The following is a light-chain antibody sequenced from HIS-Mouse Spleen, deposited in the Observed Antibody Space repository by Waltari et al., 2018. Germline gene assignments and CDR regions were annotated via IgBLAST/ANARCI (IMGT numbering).Light chain of an antibody. J-gene: IGLJ2*01. V-gene: IGLV3-1*01. Sequence: SYELTQPPSVSVSPGQTASITCSGDKLGDKYACWYQQKPGQSPVLVIYQDSKRPSGLPERFPGSNAGNTATLTISGTQAMDEADYYCQAWDSSTVVFGGGTKLTVL. CDR2: QDS. CDR1: KLGDKY. CDR3: QAWDSSTVV.